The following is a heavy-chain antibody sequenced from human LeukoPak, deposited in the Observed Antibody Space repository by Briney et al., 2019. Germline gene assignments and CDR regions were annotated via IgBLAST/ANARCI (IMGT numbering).Heavy chain of an antibody. CDR1: GFIVSSNY. CDR2: IYSGGTT. Sequence: PGGSLRLSCAASGFIVSSNYMSWVRQAPGKGVEWGSVIYSGGTTYYADSVKGRFTISRDNRKNTLYLQMNSLRAEDTAVYYCARTRTYSYDSSGHYYPTHFDYWGQGTLVTVSS. CDR3: ARTRTYSYDSSGHYYPTHFDY. V-gene: IGHV3-66*01. D-gene: IGHD3-22*01. J-gene: IGHJ4*02.